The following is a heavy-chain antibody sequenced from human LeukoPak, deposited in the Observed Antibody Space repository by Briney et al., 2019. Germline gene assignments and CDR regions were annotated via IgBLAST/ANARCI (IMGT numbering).Heavy chain of an antibody. V-gene: IGHV3-30-3*01. CDR3: AREGYYGSGSPPSLYFDY. D-gene: IGHD3-10*01. CDR1: GFTFRNYV. CDR2: TSSDLNVK. J-gene: IGHJ4*02. Sequence: GGSLGLSCAASGFTFRNYVIHWVRQAPGKGLEWVAVTSSDLNVKLYADSVKGRFTISRDNSRSTLYLQMNSLRPEDTAIYYCAREGYYGSGSPPSLYFDYWGQGALVTVSS.